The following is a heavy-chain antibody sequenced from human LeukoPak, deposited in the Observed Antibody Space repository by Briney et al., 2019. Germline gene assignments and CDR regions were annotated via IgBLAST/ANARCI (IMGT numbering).Heavy chain of an antibody. CDR3: AKRGVVIRVILVAFHKEAYYFDS. J-gene: IGHJ4*02. D-gene: IGHD3-22*01. CDR2: ISDSGGRT. CDR1: GITLSNYG. V-gene: IGHV3-23*01. Sequence: GGSLRLSCAVSGITLSNYGMSWVRQAPGRGLEGVAGISDSGGRTNYADSVKGRFTISRDNPKNTLYLQMNSLRAEDTAVYFCAKRGVVIRVILVAFHKEAYYFDSWGQGAVVTVSS.